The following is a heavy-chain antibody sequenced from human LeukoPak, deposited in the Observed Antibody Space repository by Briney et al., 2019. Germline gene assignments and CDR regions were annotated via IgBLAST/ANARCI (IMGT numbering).Heavy chain of an antibody. J-gene: IGHJ3*02. V-gene: IGHV3-72*01. CDR1: GFTFSDHY. D-gene: IGHD3-3*01. Sequence: GGSLRLSCAVSGFTFSDHYMDWVRQAPGKGLEWIGRSRNEDHSYSTDFAASVRGRASLSRDHSRNSLYLQINSLRTDDTAVYYCARHSGVQAIKNYDFWSGTGPFEAFDIWGQGTMVTVSS. CDR2: SRNEDHSYST. CDR3: ARHSGVQAIKNYDFWSGTGPFEAFDI.